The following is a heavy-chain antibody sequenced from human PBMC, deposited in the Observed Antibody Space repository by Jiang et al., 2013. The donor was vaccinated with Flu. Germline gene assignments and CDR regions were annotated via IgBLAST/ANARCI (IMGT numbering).Heavy chain of an antibody. CDR2: IKSSGGST. J-gene: IGHJ6*02. CDR1: GYTFANYY. CDR3: ASRSRDHYYYGLDV. Sequence: GAEVKKPGASVRVSCRASGYTFANYYMHWVRQAPGQGLEWMGRIKSSGGSTSYPQKFQGRVTMTRDTSTSTVYMELSSLRSEDTAVYYCASRSRDHYYYGLDVWGQGTTVTVSS. V-gene: IGHV1-46*01.